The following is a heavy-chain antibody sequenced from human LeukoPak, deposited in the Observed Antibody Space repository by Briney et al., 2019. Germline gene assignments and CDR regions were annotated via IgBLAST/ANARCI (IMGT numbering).Heavy chain of an antibody. V-gene: IGHV1-8*01. CDR2: MNPNSGNT. CDR3: ARGYCSSTSCYRSWFDP. J-gene: IGHJ5*02. Sequence: ASVKVSCKASGYTFTSYDINWVRQATGQGLEWMGWMNPNSGNTGYAQKFQGRVTMTRNTSISTAYMELSRLRSDDTAVYYCARGYCSSTSCYRSWFDPWGQGTLVTVSS. CDR1: GYTFTSYD. D-gene: IGHD2-2*01.